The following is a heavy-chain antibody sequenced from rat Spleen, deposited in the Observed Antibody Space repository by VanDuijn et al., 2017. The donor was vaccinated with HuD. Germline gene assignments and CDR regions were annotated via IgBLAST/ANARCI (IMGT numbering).Heavy chain of an antibody. CDR2: ISSDGSLT. CDR3: ARQDTSGYSNWFAY. Sequence: EVQLVESDGGLVQPGRSLKLSCAASGFTFTDYYMAWVRQAPTKGLEWVATISSDGSLTYYRDSVKGRFTISRDNAKSSLYLQMDSLRSEDTATYYCARQDTSGYSNWFAYWGQGTLVTVSS. J-gene: IGHJ3*01. D-gene: IGHD4-3*01. CDR1: GFTFTDYY. V-gene: IGHV5-29*01.